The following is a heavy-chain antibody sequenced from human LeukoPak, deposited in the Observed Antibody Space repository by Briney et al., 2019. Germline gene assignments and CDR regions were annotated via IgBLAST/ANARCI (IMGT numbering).Heavy chain of an antibody. J-gene: IGHJ1*01. CDR2: IHYVGST. CDR3: ARTPYCSSTSCFAEYFQH. CDR1: GGSFSKYNYY. D-gene: IGHD2-2*01. Sequence: SETLSLTCTVSGGSFSKYNYYWGWIRQSPGKGLEWIGSIHYVGSTYYNPSLKSRVTISVDTSKNQFSLKLSSVTAADTAVYYCARTPYCSSTSCFAEYFQHWGQGTLVTVSS. V-gene: IGHV4-39*01.